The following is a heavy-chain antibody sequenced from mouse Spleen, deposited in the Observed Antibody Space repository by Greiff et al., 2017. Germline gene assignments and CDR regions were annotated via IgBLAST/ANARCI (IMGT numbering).Heavy chain of an antibody. J-gene: IGHJ3*01. Sequence: QVQLQQSGAELVRPGVSVKISCKGSGYTFTDYAMHWVKQSHAKSLEWIGVISTYYGDASYNQKFKGKATMTVDKSSSTAYMELARLTSEDSAIYYCAREGYGSSSAWFAYWGQGTLVTVSA. CDR1: GYTFTDYA. V-gene: IGHV1S137*01. D-gene: IGHD1-1*01. CDR3: AREGYGSSSAWFAY. CDR2: ISTYYGDA.